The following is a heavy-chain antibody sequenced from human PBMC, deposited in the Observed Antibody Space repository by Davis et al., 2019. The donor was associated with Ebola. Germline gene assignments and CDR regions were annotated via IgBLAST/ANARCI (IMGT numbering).Heavy chain of an antibody. V-gene: IGHV3-21*01. CDR1: GFTFSSYS. Sequence: GGSLNLSCAASGFTFSSYSMNWFRQAPGKGLEWVSSISSSSSYIYYADSVKGRFTISRDNAKNSLYLQMNSLRAEDTAVYYCARDLKLPSYYYGMDVWGQGTTVTVSS. CDR2: ISSSSSYI. J-gene: IGHJ6*02. D-gene: IGHD1-26*01. CDR3: ARDLKLPSYYYGMDV.